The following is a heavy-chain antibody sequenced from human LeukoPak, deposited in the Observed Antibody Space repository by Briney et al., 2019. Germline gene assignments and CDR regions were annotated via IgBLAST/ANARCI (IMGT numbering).Heavy chain of an antibody. Sequence: RWASAKVSCKASGGTFSSYAISWVRQAPGQGLEWMGGIIPIFGTANYAQKFQGRVKITADESTSTAYMELSSLRSEDTAVYYCAREPHYCGGDCYYFDYWGQGTLVTVSS. D-gene: IGHD2-21*02. CDR1: GGTFSSYA. CDR3: AREPHYCGGDCYYFDY. V-gene: IGHV1-69*13. J-gene: IGHJ4*02. CDR2: IIPIFGTA.